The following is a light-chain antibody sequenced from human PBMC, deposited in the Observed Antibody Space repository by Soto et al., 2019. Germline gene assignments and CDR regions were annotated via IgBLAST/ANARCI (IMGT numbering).Light chain of an antibody. CDR1: QSISSY. V-gene: IGKV1-39*01. J-gene: IGKJ1*01. CDR2: GAS. Sequence: DIQITQSPSSLSASVGDRVTITCRASQSISSYLNWYQQKPGKAPKLLIFGASSLQRGVPPRFSGSGSGTEFTLTISSLQREDFATYYCQQTYNPPPTFGPGTKVDIK. CDR3: QQTYNPPPT.